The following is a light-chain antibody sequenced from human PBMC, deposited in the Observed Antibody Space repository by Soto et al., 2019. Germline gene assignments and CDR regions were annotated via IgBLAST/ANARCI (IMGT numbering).Light chain of an antibody. Sequence: QSVLTQPASVSGSPGQSVTISCTGTSSDVGAYNLVSWYQQYPGKAPKLMIYEVSNRPSGVSNRFSGSKSGNTASLTISGLQAEDEADYYCCTSYEGGGRYVLGNGTKVTVL. CDR3: TSYEGGGRYV. CDR1: SSDVGAYNL. V-gene: IGLV2-14*01. CDR2: EVS. J-gene: IGLJ1*01.